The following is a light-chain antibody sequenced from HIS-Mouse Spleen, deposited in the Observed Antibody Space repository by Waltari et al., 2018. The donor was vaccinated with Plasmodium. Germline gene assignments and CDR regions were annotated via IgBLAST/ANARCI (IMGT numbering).Light chain of an antibody. J-gene: IGKJ3*01. V-gene: IGKV3-15*01. CDR3: QQYNNWSFT. CDR1: QIVSSN. CDR2: GAS. Sequence: DIVMMQSPATLSVSPGARATLSCRASQIVSSNLALYQQKPAQAARHLIYGASTRATGIPARFSGSVSGTAFTLTISSLQSEDFAVYYCQQYNNWSFTFGPGTKVDIK.